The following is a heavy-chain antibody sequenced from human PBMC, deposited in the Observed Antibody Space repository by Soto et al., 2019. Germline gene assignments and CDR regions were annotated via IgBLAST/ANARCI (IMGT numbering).Heavy chain of an antibody. CDR2: FDPEDGET. D-gene: IGHD2-21*02. Sequence: ASVKVSCKVSGYTLTELSMHWVRQAPGKGLEWMGGFDPEDGETIYAQKFQGRVTMTEDTSTDTAYMELSSLRSEDTAVYYCATTRVGIVVVTVDQYYFDYWGQGTLVTVSS. J-gene: IGHJ4*02. V-gene: IGHV1-24*01. CDR1: GYTLTELS. CDR3: ATTRVGIVVVTVDQYYFDY.